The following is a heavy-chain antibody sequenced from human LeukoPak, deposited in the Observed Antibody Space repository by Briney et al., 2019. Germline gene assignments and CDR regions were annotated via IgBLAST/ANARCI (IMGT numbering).Heavy chain of an antibody. Sequence: ASVKVSCKASGYTFTSYAMHWVRQAPGQRLEWMGWINAGNGNTKYSQKFQGRVTITRDTSASTAYMELSSLRSEDTAVYYCARPKIKTTYSSSVGDYYYGMDVWGQGTTVTVSS. CDR2: INAGNGNT. J-gene: IGHJ6*02. D-gene: IGHD6-13*01. V-gene: IGHV1-3*01. CDR3: ARPKIKTTYSSSVGDYYYGMDV. CDR1: GYTFTSYA.